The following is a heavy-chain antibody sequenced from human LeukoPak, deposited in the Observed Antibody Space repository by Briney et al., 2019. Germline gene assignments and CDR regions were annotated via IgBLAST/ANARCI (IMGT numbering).Heavy chain of an antibody. J-gene: IGHJ4*02. V-gene: IGHV3-30*04. CDR2: ISYDGSNT. D-gene: IGHD6-19*01. CDR3: ARDSDFAVAGTTPFDY. Sequence: GGSLRLSCAASGFTFSSFAMHWVRQAPGKGLEWVAVISYDGSNTYYADPVKGRLTISRDNSKNTLYLQMNSLRAKDTAVYYCARDSDFAVAGTTPFDYWGQGTLVTVSS. CDR1: GFTFSSFA.